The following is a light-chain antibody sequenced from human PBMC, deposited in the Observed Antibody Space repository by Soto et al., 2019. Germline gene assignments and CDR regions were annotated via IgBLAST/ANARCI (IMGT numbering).Light chain of an antibody. CDR3: CSYAGSSTSV. J-gene: IGLJ2*01. CDR2: EVS. CDR1: SSDVGSYNL. V-gene: IGLV2-23*02. Sequence: QSALTQPASVSGSPGQSITISCTGTSSDVGSYNLVSWYQQHPGKAPKLMIYEVSKRPSGVSNRFSGSKSGNTASLTISGLQAEDEADYYCCSYAGSSTSVFGGVTQLTVL.